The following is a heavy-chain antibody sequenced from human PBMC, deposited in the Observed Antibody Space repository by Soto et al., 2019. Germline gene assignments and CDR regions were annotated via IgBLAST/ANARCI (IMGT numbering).Heavy chain of an antibody. CDR3: ARGGAATSDAFDI. J-gene: IGHJ3*02. CDR2: IDPNSGGT. V-gene: IGHV1-2*04. D-gene: IGHD2-15*01. Sequence: ASVKVSCKASGYTFTGYYMHWVRQAPGQGLEWMGWIDPNSGGTNYAQKFQGWVTMTRDTSISTAYMELSRLRSDDTAVYYCARGGAATSDAFDIWGQGTMVTVSS. CDR1: GYTFTGYY.